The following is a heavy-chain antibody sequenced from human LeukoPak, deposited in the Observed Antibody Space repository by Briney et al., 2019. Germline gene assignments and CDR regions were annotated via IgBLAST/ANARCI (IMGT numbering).Heavy chain of an antibody. CDR3: ARGAKGYSGYDFGY. D-gene: IGHD5-12*01. Sequence: ASVKVSCKVSGYTLTELSMHWVRQATGQGLEWMGWMNPNSGNTGYAQKFQGRVTITRNTSISTAYMELSSLRSEDTAVYYCARGAKGYSGYDFGYWGQGTLVTVSS. CDR2: MNPNSGNT. CDR1: GYTLTELS. J-gene: IGHJ4*02. V-gene: IGHV1-8*03.